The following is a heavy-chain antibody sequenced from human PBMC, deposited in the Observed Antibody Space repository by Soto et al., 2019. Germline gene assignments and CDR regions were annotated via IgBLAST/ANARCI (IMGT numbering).Heavy chain of an antibody. V-gene: IGHV3-33*01. CDR3: ARDLKYYDILTAYNWFDP. J-gene: IGHJ5*02. Sequence: GGSLRLSCTSSGVTFSSYGMHWVRQAPGKGLEWAAVIWYDGSNKYYADSVKGRFTISRDNSKNTLYLQMNSLRAEDTAVYYCARDLKYYDILTAYNWFDPWGQGTLVTVSS. D-gene: IGHD3-9*01. CDR1: GVTFSSYG. CDR2: IWYDGSNK.